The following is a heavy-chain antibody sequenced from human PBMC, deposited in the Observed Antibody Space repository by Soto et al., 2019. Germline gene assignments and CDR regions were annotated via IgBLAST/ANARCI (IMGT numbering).Heavy chain of an antibody. CDR1: GYSFTTYA. V-gene: IGHV1-3*01. Sequence: QVQLVQSGAEGKKPGASVKVSCKASGYSFTTYAMHWVRQAPGQRLEWMGWINAGNGNTKYSQKLQGRVTITRDTSARTAYMELSSLRSEDTAVYYCTRSAVRPSGGLIGPFDCWGQGTLVTVSS. CDR3: TRSAVRPSGGLIGPFDC. D-gene: IGHD3-16*02. CDR2: INAGNGNT. J-gene: IGHJ4*02.